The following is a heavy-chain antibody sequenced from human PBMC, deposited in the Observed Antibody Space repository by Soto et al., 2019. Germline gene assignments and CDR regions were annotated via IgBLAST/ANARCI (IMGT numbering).Heavy chain of an antibody. J-gene: IGHJ4*02. CDR2: ISSSGSTK. CDR1: GFTFSSYE. CDR3: VRRYCSSTSCTFDY. V-gene: IGHV3-48*03. Sequence: PVGSLRLSCADSGFTFSSYEMNWVRQPPGKGLEWVSYISSSGSTKYYGDPVKGRFTSSRDNAKNSLYLQMNSLRAEDTAVYYCVRRYCSSTSCTFDYWGQGTLVTVSS. D-gene: IGHD2-2*01.